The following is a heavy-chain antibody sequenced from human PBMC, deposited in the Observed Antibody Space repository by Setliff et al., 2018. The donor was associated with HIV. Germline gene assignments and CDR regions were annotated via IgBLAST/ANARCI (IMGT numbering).Heavy chain of an antibody. J-gene: IGHJ4*02. CDR3: TRDHRFVDRYPDW. D-gene: IGHD3-9*01. Sequence: PGESLKISCAASGFTFGDYAMSWVRQAPGKGLEWVGFIRTNARGGATEYAASVKGRFTISRDDSKSIAYLQMSSLKIEDTAVYYCTRDHRFVDRYPDWWGQGTLVTVSS. CDR1: GFTFGDYA. CDR2: IRTNARGGAT. V-gene: IGHV3-49*04.